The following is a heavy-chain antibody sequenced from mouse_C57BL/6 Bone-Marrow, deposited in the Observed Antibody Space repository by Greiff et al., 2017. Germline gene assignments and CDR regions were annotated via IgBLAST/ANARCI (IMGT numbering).Heavy chain of an antibody. Sequence: QVQLQQSGAELARPGASVKLSCKASGYTFTSYGISWVKQRPGQGLEWIGEIYPRSGNTYYNEKFKGKATLTADKSSSTAYMGLRSLTSEDSAVYFCVIYYYGSRNYWGQGTTLTVSA. CDR3: VIYYYGSRNY. J-gene: IGHJ2*01. V-gene: IGHV1-81*01. D-gene: IGHD1-1*01. CDR1: GYTFTSYG. CDR2: IYPRSGNT.